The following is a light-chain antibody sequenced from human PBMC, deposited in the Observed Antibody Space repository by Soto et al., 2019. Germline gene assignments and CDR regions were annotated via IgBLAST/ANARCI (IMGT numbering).Light chain of an antibody. V-gene: IGKV3-20*01. CDR3: QQYDGSLGLT. Sequence: EIVLTRSPGTLSLSPGERATLSCRASQSVSSSYLAWYQQKPGQAPRLLIYGASTRATGIPDRFSGSGSGADFTLTISRLEPEDFAVYYCQQYDGSLGLTFGGGTKVEIK. CDR1: QSVSSSY. J-gene: IGKJ4*01. CDR2: GAS.